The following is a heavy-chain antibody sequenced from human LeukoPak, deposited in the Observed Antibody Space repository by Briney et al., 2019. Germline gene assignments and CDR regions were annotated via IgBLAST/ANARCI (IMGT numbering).Heavy chain of an antibody. CDR3: ASLGYYYDSSGGQY. CDR2: ISSNGSTI. J-gene: IGHJ4*02. D-gene: IGHD3-22*01. V-gene: IGHV3-11*01. CDR1: GFTFSDYY. Sequence: GGSLRLSCAASGFTFSDYYMSWIRQAPGKGLEWVSYISSNGSTIYFAGSVKGRFTISRDNAKNSLYLQMNSLRAEDTAVYYCASLGYYYDSSGGQYWGQGTLVTVSS.